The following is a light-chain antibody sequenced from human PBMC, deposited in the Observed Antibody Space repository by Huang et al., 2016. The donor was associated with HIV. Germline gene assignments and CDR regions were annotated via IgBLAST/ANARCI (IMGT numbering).Light chain of an antibody. CDR2: GVS. Sequence: DIVMTQTPLSLSVTPGQPASISCKSSQSLLHSDGETYLYWYLHKPGQSPQLRIYGVSNRVSGVPDRFSGSGSGTDFTLRISRVEAEDVVVYYCMQRTQRPLTFGGGTKVEIK. CDR1: QSLLHSDGETY. J-gene: IGKJ4*01. CDR3: MQRTQRPLT. V-gene: IGKV2D-29*02.